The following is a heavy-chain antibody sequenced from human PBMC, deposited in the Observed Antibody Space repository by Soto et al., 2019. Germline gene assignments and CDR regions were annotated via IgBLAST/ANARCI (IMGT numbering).Heavy chain of an antibody. V-gene: IGHV4-39*01. CDR1: GGSISRSTYY. D-gene: IGHD2-2*02. CDR2: IYYSGST. CDR3: ARQVPAAIRLGWFDP. J-gene: IGHJ5*02. Sequence: TLSLTCTVSGGSISRSTYYWGWIRQPPGKGLEWIGSIYYSGSTYYRPSLKSRVTISVDTSKNQFSLKLSSVTAADTAVYYCARQVPAAIRLGWFDPWGQGTLVTVSS.